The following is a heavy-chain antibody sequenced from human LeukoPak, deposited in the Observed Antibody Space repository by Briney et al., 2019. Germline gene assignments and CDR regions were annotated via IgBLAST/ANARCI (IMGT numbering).Heavy chain of an antibody. J-gene: IGHJ4*02. CDR2: LSGSGDNT. Sequence: GGSLRLSCTASGFTFSSYAMTWVRQAPGKGLEWVSALSGSGDNTYSADSVKGRFTISRDNSKNTLYLQMNSLRAEDTALYYCAKVSGLEVRITSYFDYCGQGTLVTVSS. CDR3: AKVSGLEVRITSYFDY. V-gene: IGHV3-23*01. D-gene: IGHD3-22*01. CDR1: GFTFSSYA.